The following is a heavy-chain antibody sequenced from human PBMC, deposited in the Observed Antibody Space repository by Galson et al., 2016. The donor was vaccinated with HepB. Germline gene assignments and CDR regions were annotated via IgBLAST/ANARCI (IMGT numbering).Heavy chain of an antibody. CDR3: ARHAATVTTSDYYFDY. Sequence: QSGAEVKKPGESLKISRKGSGYSFTSYWIGWVRQMPGKGQEWMGIIYPGDSDTRYSPSFQGQVTISADKSISTAYLQWSSLKASDTAMYYCARHAATVTTSDYYFDYWGQGTLVTVSS. V-gene: IGHV5-51*01. CDR2: IYPGDSDT. CDR1: GYSFTSYW. J-gene: IGHJ4*02. D-gene: IGHD4-17*01.